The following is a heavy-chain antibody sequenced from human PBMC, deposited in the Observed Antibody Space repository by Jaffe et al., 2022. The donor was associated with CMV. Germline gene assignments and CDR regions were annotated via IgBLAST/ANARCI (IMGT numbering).Heavy chain of an antibody. V-gene: IGHV3-9*01. J-gene: IGHJ4*02. D-gene: IGHD4-17*01. CDR1: GFTFDDYA. CDR2: ISWNSGSI. CDR3: AKGGDYGDYPFDY. Sequence: EVQLVESGGGLVQPGRSLRLSCAASGFTFDDYAMHWVRQAPGKGLEWVSGISWNSGSIGYADSVKGRFTISRDNAKNSLYLQMNSLRAEDTALYYCAKGGDYGDYPFDYWGQGTLVTVSS.